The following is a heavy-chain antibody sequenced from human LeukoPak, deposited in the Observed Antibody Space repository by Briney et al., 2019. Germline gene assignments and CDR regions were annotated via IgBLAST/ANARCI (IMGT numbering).Heavy chain of an antibody. V-gene: IGHV1-69*05. CDR2: IIPIFGTA. CDR3: AREERGLQHKNLDY. D-gene: IGHD5-24*01. Sequence: ASVKVSCTASGGTFSSYAISWVRQAPGQGLEWMGGIIPIFGTANYAQKFQGRVTMTRDTSTSTVYMELSSLRSEDTAVYYCAREERGLQHKNLDYWGQGTLVTVSS. J-gene: IGHJ4*02. CDR1: GGTFSSYA.